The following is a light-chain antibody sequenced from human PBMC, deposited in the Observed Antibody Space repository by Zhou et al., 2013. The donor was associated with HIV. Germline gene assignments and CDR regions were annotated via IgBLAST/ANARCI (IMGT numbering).Light chain of an antibody. V-gene: IGKV3-11*01. CDR2: DAS. Sequence: DIVLTQSPATLSLSPGERATLSCRASQSVGSYLAWYQQKPGQAPRLLIYDASNRATGIPARFSGSGSGTDFTLTISSLEPEDFALYYCQHYGTTPLFTFGPGTKVDIK. CDR1: QSVGSY. J-gene: IGKJ3*01. CDR3: QHYGTTPLFT.